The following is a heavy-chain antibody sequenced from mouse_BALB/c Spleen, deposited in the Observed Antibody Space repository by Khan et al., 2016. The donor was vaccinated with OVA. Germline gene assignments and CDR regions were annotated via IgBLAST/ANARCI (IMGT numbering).Heavy chain of an antibody. D-gene: IGHD2-13*01. CDR2: ISSDGDYT. CDR1: GFTFSTYA. Sequence: EVELVESGGGLVKPGGSLKLSCAASGFTFSTYAMSWVRQTPEKRLEWVATISSDGDYTYFPDNVTGRFTISRDNAKNTLCLQMTSLRSEDTAMNYCAGFHYGEFAYWGQGTLVTVSA. V-gene: IGHV5-9-3*01. CDR3: AGFHYGEFAY. J-gene: IGHJ3*01.